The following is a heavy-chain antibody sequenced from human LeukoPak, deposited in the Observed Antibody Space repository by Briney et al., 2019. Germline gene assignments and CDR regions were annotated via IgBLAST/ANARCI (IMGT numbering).Heavy chain of an antibody. D-gene: IGHD6-19*01. CDR1: GGSISSSSYY. Sequence: SETLSLTCTVSGGSISSSSYYWGWIRQPPGKGLEWIGSIYYSGSTYYNPSLKSRVTISVDTSKNQFSLKLSSVPAADTALYYAARRRGYSSGWYWFDPWGQGTLVTVSS. V-gene: IGHV4-39*01. CDR2: IYYSGST. CDR3: ARRRGYSSGWYWFDP. J-gene: IGHJ5*02.